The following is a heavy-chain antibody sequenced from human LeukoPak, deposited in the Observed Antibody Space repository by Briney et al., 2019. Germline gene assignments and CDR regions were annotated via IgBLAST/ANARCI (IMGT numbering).Heavy chain of an antibody. Sequence: PSETLSLTCSVSGDSISTSSYYWGWIRQPPGKGLEWIGTIYYSGSTYYNPSLTSRVTISVDTSKNQFSLKLSSVTAADTAVNYCARHKDYYYSYMDVWGKGTTVTISS. CDR2: IYYSGST. V-gene: IGHV4-39*01. CDR1: GDSISTSSYY. J-gene: IGHJ6*03. CDR3: ARHKDYYYSYMDV.